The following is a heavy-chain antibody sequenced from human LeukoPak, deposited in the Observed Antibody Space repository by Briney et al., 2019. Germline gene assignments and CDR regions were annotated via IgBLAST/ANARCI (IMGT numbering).Heavy chain of an antibody. J-gene: IGHJ4*02. D-gene: IGHD6-19*01. V-gene: IGHV3-33*01. CDR2: IWSDGSNK. CDR1: GFTFSSYG. CDR3: ATKVAGTSHFSY. Sequence: PPGGSLRLSCAASGFTFSSYGMHWVRQAPGKGLEWVAVIWSDGSNKFYADSVRGRFTISRDNSKNTLYLQMNSLRAEDTAVYYCATKVAGTSHFSYWGQGTLVTVSS.